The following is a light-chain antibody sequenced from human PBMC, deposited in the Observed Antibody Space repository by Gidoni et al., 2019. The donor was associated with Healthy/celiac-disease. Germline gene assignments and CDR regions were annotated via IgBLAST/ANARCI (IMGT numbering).Light chain of an antibody. CDR2: DAS. V-gene: IGKV1-33*01. CDR3: QQYDNLVLT. J-gene: IGKJ4*01. CDR1: QDISNY. Sequence: DIQMTQSPSSLSASVGDRVTITCKASQDISNYLNWYQQKPGKAPKLLIYDASNLETGVPSRFSGSGSGTDFTFTISSLQPEDIATYYCQQYDNLVLTFGGGTKVEIK.